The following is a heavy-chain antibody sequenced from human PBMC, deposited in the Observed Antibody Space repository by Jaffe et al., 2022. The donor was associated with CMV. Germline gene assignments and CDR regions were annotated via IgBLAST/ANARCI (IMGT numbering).Heavy chain of an antibody. D-gene: IGHD3-16*01. CDR2: IYWNDDK. J-gene: IGHJ3*02. Sequence: QITLKESGPTLVKPTQTLTLTCTFSGFSLSTSGVGVGWIRQPPGKALEWLALIYWNDDKRYSPSLKSRLTITKDTSKNQVVLTMTNMDPVDTATYYCAHNIMITFGDDENAFDIWGQGTMVTVSS. CDR3: AHNIMITFGDDENAFDI. CDR1: GFSLSTSGVG. V-gene: IGHV2-5*01.